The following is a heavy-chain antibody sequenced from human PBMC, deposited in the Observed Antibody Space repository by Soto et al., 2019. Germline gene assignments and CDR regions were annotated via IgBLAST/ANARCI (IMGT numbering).Heavy chain of an antibody. CDR3: AEILIPVSDPIRDAFDI. J-gene: IGHJ3*02. CDR2: ISTSSTYI. Sequence: EVQLVESGGGLVKPGGSLRLSCAASGFTFNTYSMNWVRQAPGKGLQWVSSISTSSTYIYYADSVKRRFTISRDDAKNSLYLQMNSLRAEDTAVYYCAEILIPVSDPIRDAFDIWGQGTMVTVSS. D-gene: IGHD6-19*01. V-gene: IGHV3-21*01. CDR1: GFTFNTYS.